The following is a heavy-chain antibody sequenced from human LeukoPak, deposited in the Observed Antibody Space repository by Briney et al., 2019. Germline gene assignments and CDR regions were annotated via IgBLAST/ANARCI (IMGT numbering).Heavy chain of an antibody. CDR2: IIPIFGTA. D-gene: IGHD6-13*01. J-gene: IGHJ5*02. CDR3: ARLTYSSSSGFDP. CDR1: GGAFSSYA. Sequence: ASVKVPCKASGGAFSSYAISWVRQAPGQGLEWMGGIIPIFGTANYAQKFQGRVTITADESTSTAYMELSSLRSEDTAVYYCARLTYSSSSGFDPWGQGTLVTVSS. V-gene: IGHV1-69*13.